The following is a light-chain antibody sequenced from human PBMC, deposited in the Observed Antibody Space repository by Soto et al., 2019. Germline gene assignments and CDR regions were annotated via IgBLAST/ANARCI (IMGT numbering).Light chain of an antibody. CDR3: QQSYMDPIT. J-gene: IGKJ5*01. CDR1: QSISTY. Sequence: IQMTQSPSSLSSSVGNRVTITCRASQSISTYLNWYQKKPGKAPNLLIYDASRLQSGVPSRFSVSGGGTDFTLSISSVKHEDFATYFCQQSYMDPITFGQGTRLEIK. CDR2: DAS. V-gene: IGKV1-39*01.